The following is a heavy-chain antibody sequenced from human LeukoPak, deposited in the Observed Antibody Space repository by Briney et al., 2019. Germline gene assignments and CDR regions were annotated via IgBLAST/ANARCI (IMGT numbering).Heavy chain of an antibody. CDR3: ARNVASGFDF. D-gene: IGHD1-1*01. CDR2: INPSGGST. CDR1: GYTFTTYY. Sequence: ASVKVSCKASGYTFTTYYIHWVRQAPGQGLEWMGFINPSGGSTSYARKSQGRVTMTRDTSTSTVYMELSSLRSEDTAVYYCARNVASGFDFWGQGTLVTVSS. J-gene: IGHJ4*02. V-gene: IGHV1-46*01.